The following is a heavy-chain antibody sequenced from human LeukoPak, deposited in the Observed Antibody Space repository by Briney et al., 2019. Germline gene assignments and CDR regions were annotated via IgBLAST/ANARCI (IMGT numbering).Heavy chain of an antibody. CDR3: ASPYYYDTPHLLAPHAFDI. Sequence: ASVKVSCKASGDTFSSYAISCVRQAPGQGLEWMGSIIPILGIANYAQKFQGRGTITADKSTSTAYMELSSLRSEDTAVYYCASPYYYDTPHLLAPHAFDIWGQGTMVTVSS. CDR1: GDTFSSYA. J-gene: IGHJ3*02. CDR2: IIPILGIA. V-gene: IGHV1-69*04. D-gene: IGHD3-22*01.